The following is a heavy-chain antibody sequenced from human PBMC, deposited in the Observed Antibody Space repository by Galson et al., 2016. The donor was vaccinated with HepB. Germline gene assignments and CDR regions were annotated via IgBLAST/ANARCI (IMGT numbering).Heavy chain of an antibody. CDR2: IKEDGSEK. CDR1: GFTFSSYA. J-gene: IGHJ6*04. D-gene: IGHD6-19*01. Sequence: SLRLSCAASGFTFSSYAMSWVRQAPGKGLQWVANIKEDGSEKYYVDSVKGRFTIYRDHAENSRYLQMNSLRAEDTALYYCARVMSGWKYHSDYDGMDVWGKGTTVTASS. V-gene: IGHV3-7*01. CDR3: ARVMSGWKYHSDYDGMDV.